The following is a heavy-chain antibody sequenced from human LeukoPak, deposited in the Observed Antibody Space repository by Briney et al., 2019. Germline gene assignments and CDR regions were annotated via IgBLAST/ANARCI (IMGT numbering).Heavy chain of an antibody. J-gene: IGHJ4*02. CDR3: ARDSGSDPGHLDY. V-gene: IGHV3-74*01. CDR1: GFTFSGFW. Sequence: PGGSLRLSCAASGFTFSGFWMHWVRQAPGKGQVWISRLHSDGSNTDYADSVKGRFTISRDNAKNTLYLQMNSLSAEDTAVYYCARDSGSDPGHLDYWGQGTLVTVSS. CDR2: LHSDGSNT. D-gene: IGHD1-26*01.